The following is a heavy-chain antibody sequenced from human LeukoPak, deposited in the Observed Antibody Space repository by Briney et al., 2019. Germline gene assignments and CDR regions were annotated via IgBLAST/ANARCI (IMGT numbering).Heavy chain of an antibody. V-gene: IGHV3-33*08. CDR3: AREKTVTFDY. J-gene: IGHJ4*02. CDR2: IWYDGSNK. D-gene: IGHD4-17*01. CDR1: RFTFSNYW. Sequence: GGSLRLSCVASRFTFSNYWMSWVRQAPGKGLEWVAVIWYDGSNKYYADSVKGRFTISRDNSKNTLYLQMNSLRAEDTAVYYCAREKTVTFDYWGQGTLVTVSS.